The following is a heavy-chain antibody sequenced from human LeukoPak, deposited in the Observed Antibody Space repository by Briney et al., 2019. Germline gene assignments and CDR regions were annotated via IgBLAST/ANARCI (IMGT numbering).Heavy chain of an antibody. V-gene: IGHV3-49*04. CDR3: TTDGNK. D-gene: IGHD4-23*01. CDR2: IRSKGYGGTT. J-gene: IGHJ4*02. Sequence: PGGSLTLSCTASGFTFGDYSMSWVRQAPGKGLEWVGFIRSKGYGGTTDYAAHVKVKFTISRDDSKRTLYLQLNSLKTEDTGVYYCTTDGNKWGQGTLVTVSS. CDR1: GFTFGDYS.